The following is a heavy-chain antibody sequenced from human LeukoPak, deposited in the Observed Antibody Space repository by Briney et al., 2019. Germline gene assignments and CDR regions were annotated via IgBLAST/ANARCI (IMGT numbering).Heavy chain of an antibody. Sequence: GGSLRLFCTTSGLSFGDYAMSWVRQAPGKGLEWVGFIRSKAYGGTTEYAASVKGRFTISRDDSKSIAYLQMNSLKTEDTAVYYCTRLYSESTSWALDYWGQGTLVTVSS. CDR3: TRLYSESTSWALDY. CDR1: GLSFGDYA. D-gene: IGHD1-26*01. CDR2: IRSKAYGGTT. J-gene: IGHJ4*02. V-gene: IGHV3-49*04.